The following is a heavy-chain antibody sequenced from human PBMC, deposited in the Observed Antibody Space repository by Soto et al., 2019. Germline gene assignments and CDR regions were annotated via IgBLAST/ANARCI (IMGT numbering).Heavy chain of an antibody. CDR3: ARSRQDSSSWSLGLYYYYYGMDV. V-gene: IGHV3-7*03. CDR1: GFTFSSYW. CDR2: IKQDGSEK. D-gene: IGHD6-13*01. J-gene: IGHJ6*02. Sequence: GGSLRLSCAASGFTFSSYWMSWVRQAPGKGLEWVANIKQDGSEKYYVDSVKGRFTISRDNAKKSLYLQMNSLRAEDTAVYYCARSRQDSSSWSLGLYYYYYGMDVWGQGTTVTVSS.